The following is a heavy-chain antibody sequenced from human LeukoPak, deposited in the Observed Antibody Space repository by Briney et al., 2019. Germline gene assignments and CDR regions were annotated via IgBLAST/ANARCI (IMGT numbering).Heavy chain of an antibody. CDR3: SKSLTPSDRGGFDP. D-gene: IGHD2-15*01. CDR2: ISGSGGSS. CDR1: GFSFSNYA. V-gene: IGHV3-23*01. J-gene: IGHJ5*02. Sequence: GGSLRLSCATSGFSFSNYAMSWVRQAPGKGLDWVSTISGSGGSSYYADSVKGRITISRDNSKNTQYLQTKILRAEDTALYYSSKSLTPSDRGGFDPWGQGTLVTVSS.